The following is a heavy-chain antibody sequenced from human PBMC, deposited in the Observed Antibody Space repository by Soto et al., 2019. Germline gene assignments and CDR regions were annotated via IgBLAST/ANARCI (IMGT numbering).Heavy chain of an antibody. D-gene: IGHD2-2*02. J-gene: IGHJ6*02. Sequence: QVQLVESGGGVVQPGRSLRLSCAASGFTFSTYGMHWVRQAPGKGLEWVAVIWYDGSNKYYVDSVKGRFSISRDNSKNTLYLQMNSLRAEDTAVYFCAREFISWEPAAIAYYYYGMEVWGQGTTVTVSS. CDR3: AREFISWEPAAIAYYYYGMEV. CDR1: GFTFSTYG. V-gene: IGHV3-33*01. CDR2: IWYDGSNK.